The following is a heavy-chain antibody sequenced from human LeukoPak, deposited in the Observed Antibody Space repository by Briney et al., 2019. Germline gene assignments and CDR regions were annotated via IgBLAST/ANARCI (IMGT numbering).Heavy chain of an antibody. D-gene: IGHD3/OR15-3a*01. V-gene: IGHV4-39*01. J-gene: IGHJ3*01. CDR1: GDSIISNIYG. CDR3: ARRRHNFDFYDV. Sequence: SEALSLTCTVSGDSIISNIYGWDWVRLPPGKGLEWIGPTLYTGRTFYSPSLKSRFTVSVDPSKNQFSLDLRSATAADTAVYYCARRRHNFDFYDVWGQGTRVTVSS. CDR2: TLYTGRT.